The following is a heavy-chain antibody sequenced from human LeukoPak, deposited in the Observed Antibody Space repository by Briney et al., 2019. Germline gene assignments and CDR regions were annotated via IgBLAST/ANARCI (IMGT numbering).Heavy chain of an antibody. CDR1: GGSITSSNYY. Sequence: SETLSLTCSVSGGSITSSNYYWAWIRQPPGKGLEWIGSIHYTGSTYYSASLKSRVTISVDTSKNQFSLKLPSVTAADTAVYYCATLTMSGLGIIPPASWGQGTLVTVSS. J-gene: IGHJ5*02. CDR3: ATLTMSGLGIIPPAS. CDR2: IHYTGST. V-gene: IGHV4-39*07. D-gene: IGHD3/OR15-3a*01.